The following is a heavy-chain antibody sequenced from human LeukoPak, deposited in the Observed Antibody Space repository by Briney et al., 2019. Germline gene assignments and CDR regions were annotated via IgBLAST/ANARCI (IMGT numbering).Heavy chain of an antibody. CDR3: AKGPMVRIDF. CDR1: GFTFYNSA. V-gene: IGHV3-23*01. D-gene: IGHD3-10*01. J-gene: IGHJ4*02. CDR2: ISGSGTST. Sequence: GGTLRLSCAASGFTFYNSAMNWVRQAPGKGLEWVSGISGSGTSTYYADSVKGRFTISRDNSKNTLYLQMNSLRAEDTAVYYCAKGPMVRIDFWGQGTLVTVSS.